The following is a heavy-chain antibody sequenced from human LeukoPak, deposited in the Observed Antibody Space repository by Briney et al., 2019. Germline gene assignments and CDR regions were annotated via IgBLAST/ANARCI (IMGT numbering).Heavy chain of an antibody. V-gene: IGHV3-48*01. CDR3: ARGNDILTGYGIMCYMDV. J-gene: IGHJ6*03. Sequence: HPGGSLRLSCAASGFTFSSYSMNWVRQAPGKGLEWVSYISSSSSTIYYADSVKGRFTISRDNAKNSLYLQMNSLRAEDTAVYYCARGNDILTGYGIMCYMDVWGKGTTVTISS. CDR1: GFTFSSYS. CDR2: ISSSSSTI. D-gene: IGHD3-9*01.